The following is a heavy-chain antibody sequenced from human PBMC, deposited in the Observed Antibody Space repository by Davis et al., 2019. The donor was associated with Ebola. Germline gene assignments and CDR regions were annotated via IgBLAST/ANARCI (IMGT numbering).Heavy chain of an antibody. J-gene: IGHJ6*02. CDR3: ARTSRTGDYYYYGMDV. Sequence: SGPTLVKPTQTLTLTCTFSGFSLSTSGMCVSWIRQPPGKALEWLALIDWDDDKYYSTSLKTRLTISKDTSKNQVVLTMTNMDPVDTATYYCARTSRTGDYYYYGMDVWGQGTTVTVSS. D-gene: IGHD1-1*01. CDR1: GFSLSTSGMC. CDR2: IDWDDDK. V-gene: IGHV2-70*01.